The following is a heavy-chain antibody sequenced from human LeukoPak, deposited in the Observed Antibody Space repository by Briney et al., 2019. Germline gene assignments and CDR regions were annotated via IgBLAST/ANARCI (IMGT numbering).Heavy chain of an antibody. CDR2: INPNSGGT. CDR3: ARSEYYYDSSHPFDY. V-gene: IGHV1-2*04. J-gene: IGHJ4*02. Sequence: ASVNVSCKASGYTFTGYYMHWVRQAPGQGLEWMGWINPNSGGTNYAQKFQGWVTMTRDTSISTAYMELSRLRSDDTAVYYCARSEYYYDSSHPFDYWGQGTLVTVSS. D-gene: IGHD3-22*01. CDR1: GYTFTGYY.